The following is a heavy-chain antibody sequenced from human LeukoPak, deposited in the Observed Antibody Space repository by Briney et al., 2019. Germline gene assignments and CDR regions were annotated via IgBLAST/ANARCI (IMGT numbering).Heavy chain of an antibody. D-gene: IGHD6-13*01. J-gene: IGHJ4*02. CDR2: ISYDGSNK. Sequence: GSLRLSCGASGFTFRSYAMHWVRQAPGKGLEWVAVISYDGSNKYYADSVKGRFTISRDNSKNTLYLQMNSLRAEDTAVYYCAREWGIAAAGFDYWGQGTLVTVSS. V-gene: IGHV3-30-3*01. CDR1: GFTFRSYA. CDR3: AREWGIAAAGFDY.